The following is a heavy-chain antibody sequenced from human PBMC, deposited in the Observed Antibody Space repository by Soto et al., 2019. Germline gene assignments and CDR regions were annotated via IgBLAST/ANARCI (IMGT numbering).Heavy chain of an antibody. V-gene: IGHV3-74*03. CDR1: GLSFSNTW. J-gene: IGHJ6*04. CDR2: INSDGSST. Sequence: EVQLVESGGGLVQPGGSLRLSCAASGLSFSNTWMHWVRQAPGKGLVWVSHINSDGSSTTYADSVKGRFTISRDNAKNTVYLQMNSLRADDTAVYYCATDGSYAQNVWGKGTTVTVYS. D-gene: IGHD2-2*01. CDR3: ATDGSYAQNV.